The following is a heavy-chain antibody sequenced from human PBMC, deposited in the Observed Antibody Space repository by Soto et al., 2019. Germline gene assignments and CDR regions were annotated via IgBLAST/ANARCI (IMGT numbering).Heavy chain of an antibody. CDR1: SFRICYYA. Sequence: PGGSLRLSFVPSSFRICYYAVTWVRQTPLKGLEWVSTISKDGRNTHYTDSVRGRFTISRDLSTNTLFLQMNSLSPEDAAMYYCAKDPSTGPADYWGQGTLVTVSS. J-gene: IGHJ4*02. CDR3: AKDPSTGPADY. CDR2: ISKDGRNT. V-gene: IGHV3-23*01. D-gene: IGHD3-9*01.